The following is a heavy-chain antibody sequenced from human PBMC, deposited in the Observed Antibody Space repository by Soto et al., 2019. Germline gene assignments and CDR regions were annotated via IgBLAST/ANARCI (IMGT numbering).Heavy chain of an antibody. CDR2: IKQDGSEK. D-gene: IGHD5-18*01. CDR1: GFTFSSYW. J-gene: IGHJ4*02. V-gene: IGHV3-7*03. CDR3: VRSKGGYSYGTPFDY. Sequence: GGSLRLSCAASGFTFSSYWMSWVRQAPGKGLEWVANIKQDGSEKYYVDSVKGRFTISRDNAKNSLYLQMNSLRPEDTALYYCVRSKGGYSYGTPFDYWGQGTLVTVSS.